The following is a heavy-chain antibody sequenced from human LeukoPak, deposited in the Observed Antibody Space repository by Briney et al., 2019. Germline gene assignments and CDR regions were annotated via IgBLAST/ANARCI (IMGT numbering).Heavy chain of an antibody. D-gene: IGHD3-22*01. CDR2: ISGSGGST. CDR1: GFTFSNYA. CDR3: ARTYYYDSSGYADPFFY. Sequence: GGSLRLSCAASGFTFSNYAMSWVRQAPGKGLEWVSIISGSGGSTYYADSVKGRFTISRDNSKNTLYLQMNSLRAEDTAVYYCARTYYYDSSGYADPFFYWGQGTLVTVSS. V-gene: IGHV3-23*01. J-gene: IGHJ4*02.